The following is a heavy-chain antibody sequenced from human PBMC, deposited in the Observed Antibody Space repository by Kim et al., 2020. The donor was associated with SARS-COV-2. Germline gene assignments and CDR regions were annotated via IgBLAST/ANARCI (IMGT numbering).Heavy chain of an antibody. CDR2: ISGGGGST. J-gene: IGHJ4*02. CDR3: ARKLINYYSFDF. D-gene: IGHD3-10*01. CDR1: GFTFTSYV. V-gene: IGHV3-23*01. Sequence: GGSLRLSCAASGFTFTSYVLSWVRQAPGKGLEWVSTISGGGGSTYYADSVKGRFTISRDTSKNTLFLQMNSLRVDDTAVYFCARKLINYYSFDFWGQGTLVTVSS.